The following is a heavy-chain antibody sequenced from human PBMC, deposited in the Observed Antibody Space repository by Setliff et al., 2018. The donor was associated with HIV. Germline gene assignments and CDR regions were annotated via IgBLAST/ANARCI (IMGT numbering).Heavy chain of an antibody. V-gene: IGHV1-8*01. CDR2: MNPKSGNT. J-gene: IGHJ6*03. CDR3: VRLTADRTNYYYYMDV. D-gene: IGHD2-8*01. Sequence: WIRQSPGQGLEWMGWMNPKSGNTGYARKFQGRVTMTRKTSISTAYMELRSLRSDDTAVYYCVRLTADRTNYYYYMDVWGKGTTVTVSS.